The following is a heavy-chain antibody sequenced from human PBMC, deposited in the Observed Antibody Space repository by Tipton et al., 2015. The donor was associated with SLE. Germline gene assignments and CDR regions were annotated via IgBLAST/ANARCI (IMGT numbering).Heavy chain of an antibody. CDR2: IYTSGST. V-gene: IGHV4-4*07. J-gene: IGHJ6*01. CDR1: SGSIGRYY. D-gene: IGHD6-6*01. Sequence: LRLSCTVSSGSIGRYYWNWIRQPAGEGLEWIGRIYTSGSTIYNPSLKSRVTLSVDTSKNQFSLKLTSVTAADTAVYYCARDGGTARYGMDVWGQGTTVTVSS. CDR3: ARDGGTARYGMDV.